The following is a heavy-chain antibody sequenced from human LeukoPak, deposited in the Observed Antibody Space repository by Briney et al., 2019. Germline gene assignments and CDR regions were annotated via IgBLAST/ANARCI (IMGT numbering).Heavy chain of an antibody. V-gene: IGHV3-53*01. CDR1: GFTVSSNY. Sequence: GGSLRLSCSASGFTVSSNYMSWVRQAPGKGLEWVSVIYSGGSTYYADSVKGRFTISRDNSKNTLYLQMNSLRAEDTAVYYCARAPIGGSQGDYWGQGTLVTVSS. CDR2: IYSGGST. J-gene: IGHJ4*02. D-gene: IGHD3-22*01. CDR3: ARAPIGGSQGDY.